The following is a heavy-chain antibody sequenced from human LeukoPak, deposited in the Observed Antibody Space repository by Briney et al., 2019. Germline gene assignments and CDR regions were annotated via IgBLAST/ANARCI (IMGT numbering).Heavy chain of an antibody. J-gene: IGHJ4*02. CDR2: ISSSSGYM. D-gene: IGHD6-13*01. CDR1: GFTFSSYA. CDR3: ARDGGGEAAESFDY. Sequence: AGGSLRLSCAASGFTFSSYAMSWVRQAPGKGLEWVSSISSSSGYMYYADSVKGRFTISRDNAKNSLYLQMNSLRAEDTAVYFCARDGGGEAAESFDYWGQGTLVTVSS. V-gene: IGHV3-21*01.